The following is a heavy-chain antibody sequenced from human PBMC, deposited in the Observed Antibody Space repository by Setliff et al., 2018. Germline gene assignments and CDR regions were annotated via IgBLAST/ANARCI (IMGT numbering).Heavy chain of an antibody. CDR3: ARQAHSNNWYWRDFYHYIDV. Sequence: PGESLKISCKGSGYSFTSYWIGWVRQMPGKGLEWMGIIYPGDSDTRYSPSFQGQVTISADKSISTAYLQWSSLKASDTAMYYCARQAHSNNWYWRDFYHYIDVWGKGTTVTVSS. V-gene: IGHV5-51*01. D-gene: IGHD6-13*01. CDR1: GYSFTSYW. CDR2: IYPGDSDT. J-gene: IGHJ6*03.